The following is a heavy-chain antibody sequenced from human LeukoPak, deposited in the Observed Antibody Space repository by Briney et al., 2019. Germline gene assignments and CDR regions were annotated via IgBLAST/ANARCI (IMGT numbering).Heavy chain of an antibody. CDR3: ARDDVGYFDY. D-gene: IGHD1-26*01. V-gene: IGHV3-48*01. J-gene: IGHJ4*02. Sequence: GGSLRLSCAASGFTFSSYAMSWVRQAPGKGLEWVSYISSSSSIYYVDSVKGRFTISRDSAKNSLYLQMNSLRAEDTAVYYCARDDVGYFDYWGQGTLVTVSS. CDR1: GFTFSSYA. CDR2: ISSSSSI.